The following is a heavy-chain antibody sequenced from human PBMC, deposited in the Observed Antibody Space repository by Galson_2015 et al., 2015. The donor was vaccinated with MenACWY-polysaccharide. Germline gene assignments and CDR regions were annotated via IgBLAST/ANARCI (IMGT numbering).Heavy chain of an antibody. CDR3: ARETYRACWSGFYHDAFDV. V-gene: IGHV1-18*01. CDR2: ISSYNGNT. D-gene: IGHD3-3*01. CDR1: GYTSTSYG. Sequence: QSGAEVKKPGASVKVSCKASGYTSTSYGITWVRQAPGQGLECMGWISSYNGNTNYAQNLQGRVTFTIDTATSTAYMELRSLTSDDTAVYYCARETYRACWSGFYHDAFDVWGQGTMVTVSS. J-gene: IGHJ3*01.